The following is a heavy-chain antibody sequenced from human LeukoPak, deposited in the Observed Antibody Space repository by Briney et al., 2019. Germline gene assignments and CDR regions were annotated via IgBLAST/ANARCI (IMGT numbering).Heavy chain of an antibody. V-gene: IGHV4-34*01. J-gene: IGHJ4*02. CDR1: GGPFSGYY. CDR2: INHSGST. CDR3: ARGTDIVVVPAAIWV. D-gene: IGHD2-2*02. Sequence: SETLSLTCAVYGGPFSGYYWSWIRQPPGKGLEWIGEINHSGSTNYNPSLKSRVTISVDTSKNQFSLKLSSVTAADTAVYYCARGTDIVVVPAAIWVWGQGTLVTVSS.